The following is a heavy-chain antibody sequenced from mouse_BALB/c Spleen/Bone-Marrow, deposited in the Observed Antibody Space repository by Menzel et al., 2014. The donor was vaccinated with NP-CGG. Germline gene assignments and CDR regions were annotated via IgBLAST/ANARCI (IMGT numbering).Heavy chain of an antibody. J-gene: IGHJ2*01. D-gene: IGHD1-1*01. CDR3: ARVRLLRIRGPDY. CDR1: GFNIKDTY. CDR2: IDPANGNT. V-gene: IGHV14-3*02. Sequence: EVQLQQSGAELVKPGASVKLSCTASGFNIKDTYMHWVKQRPEQGLEWIGRIDPANGNTKYDPKFQGKATITADTSSNTAYLQLSSLTSEDTAVYYCARVRLLRIRGPDYWGQGTTLTVSS.